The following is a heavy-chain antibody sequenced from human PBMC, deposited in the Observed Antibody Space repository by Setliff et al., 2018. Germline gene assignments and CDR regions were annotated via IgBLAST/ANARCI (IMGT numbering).Heavy chain of an antibody. V-gene: IGHV4-4*08. CDR3: ARWPDFWSGYSYDYYYYMDV. CDR1: GASISSSY. D-gene: IGHD3-3*01. CDR2: VYSSSSP. Sequence: SETLSLTCNVSGASISSSYWTWIRQPPGNELEWIGYVYSSSSPYYEPSLESRVTISVDTSKNQFSLKLTSVTAADTAVYYCARWPDFWSGYSYDYYYYMDVWGKGTTVTVSS. J-gene: IGHJ6*03.